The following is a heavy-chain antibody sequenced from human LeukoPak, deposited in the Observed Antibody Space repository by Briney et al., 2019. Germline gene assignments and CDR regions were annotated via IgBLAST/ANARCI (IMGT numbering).Heavy chain of an antibody. CDR2: IYYSGST. J-gene: IGHJ4*02. CDR3: ARQRGGSEFDY. CDR1: GGSLSSYY. Sequence: SETLSLTCTVSGGSLSSYYWSWIRQPPGKGLEWIGYIYYSGSTNYNPSLKSRVTISVDTSKNQFSLKLSSVTAADTAVYYCARQRGGSEFDYWGQGTLVTVSS. V-gene: IGHV4-59*08. D-gene: IGHD6-19*01.